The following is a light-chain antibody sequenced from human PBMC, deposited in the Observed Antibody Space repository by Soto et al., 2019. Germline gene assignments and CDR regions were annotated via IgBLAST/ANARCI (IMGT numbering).Light chain of an antibody. Sequence: QSVLTQPPPASGTPGQGVTISCSGSTSNIGSNYVYWYQQLPGTAPKLLIYRNNQRPSGVPDRFSGSKSGASASLAISGLRSDDEADYLCATWDDSLNGFYVLGNGTKVT. CDR3: ATWDDSLNGFYV. J-gene: IGLJ1*01. V-gene: IGLV1-47*01. CDR1: TSNIGSNY. CDR2: RNN.